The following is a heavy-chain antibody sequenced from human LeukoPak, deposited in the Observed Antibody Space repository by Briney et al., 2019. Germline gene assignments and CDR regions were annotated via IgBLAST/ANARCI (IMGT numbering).Heavy chain of an antibody. J-gene: IGHJ3*02. D-gene: IGHD1-26*01. Sequence: PSETLSLTCTVSGYSISSGYSWGWIRQPPGKGLEWIGSIYHSGSTYYNPSLKSRVTISVDTSKNQFSLKLSSVTAADTAVYYCARGGVGGRSGFDAFDIWGQGTMVTVSS. CDR3: ARGGVGGRSGFDAFDI. V-gene: IGHV4-38-2*02. CDR1: GYSISSGYS. CDR2: IYHSGST.